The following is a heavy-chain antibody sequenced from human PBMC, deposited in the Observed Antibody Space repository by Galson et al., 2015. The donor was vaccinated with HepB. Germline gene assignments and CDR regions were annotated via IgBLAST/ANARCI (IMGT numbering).Heavy chain of an antibody. D-gene: IGHD3-10*01. CDR1: GGTFSSYA. J-gene: IGHJ4*02. Sequence: SVKVSCKASGGTFSSYAISWVRQAPGQGLEWMGGIIPIFGTANYAQKFQGRVTITADESTSTAYMELRSLRSDDTAVYYCARTGVRGVFDYWGQGTLVTVSS. CDR3: ARTGVRGVFDY. V-gene: IGHV1-69*13. CDR2: IIPIFGTA.